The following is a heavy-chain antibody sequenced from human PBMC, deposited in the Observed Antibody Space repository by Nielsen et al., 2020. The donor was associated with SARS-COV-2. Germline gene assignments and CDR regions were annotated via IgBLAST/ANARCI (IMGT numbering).Heavy chain of an antibody. Sequence: GGSLRLSCKGSGYSFTSYWIGWVRQMPGKGLEWMGIIYPGDSDTRYSPSLQGQVTISADKSISTAYLQWSSLKASDTAMYYCARLPYYYDSSGYYPLNWFDPWGQGTLVTVSS. V-gene: IGHV5-51*01. CDR1: GYSFTSYW. D-gene: IGHD3-22*01. CDR2: IYPGDSDT. CDR3: ARLPYYYDSSGYYPLNWFDP. J-gene: IGHJ5*02.